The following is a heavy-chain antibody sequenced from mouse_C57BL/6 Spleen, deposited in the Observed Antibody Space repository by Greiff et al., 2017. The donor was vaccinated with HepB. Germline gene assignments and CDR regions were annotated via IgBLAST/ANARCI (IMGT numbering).Heavy chain of an antibody. CDR3: ARSHVAGAMDY. CDR1: GYTFTSYT. Sequence: QVQLQQSGAELARPGASVKMSCKPSGYTFTSYTMHWVKQRPGQGLEWIGYINPSSGYTKYNQKFKDKATLTADKSSSTAYMQLSSLTSEDSAVYYWARSHVAGAMDYWGQGTSVTVSS. J-gene: IGHJ4*01. CDR2: INPSSGYT. V-gene: IGHV1-4*01.